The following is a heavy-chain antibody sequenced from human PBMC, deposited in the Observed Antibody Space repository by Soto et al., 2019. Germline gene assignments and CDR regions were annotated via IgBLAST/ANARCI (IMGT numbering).Heavy chain of an antibody. D-gene: IGHD1-26*01. V-gene: IGHV4-4*02. J-gene: IGHJ4*02. Sequence: QVQLQEAGPRLVKPSGTLTLTFAVSGVSISSNNWWSCVRQTPGKGLEWIAEIYHVGSINYNPSFKRRVTMSVGQSTNQFSPNLPSVPVAETAVYYCATLKQVGSGHYLGSWGQGTLVTVSS. CDR2: IYHVGSI. CDR1: GVSISSNNW. CDR3: ATLKQVGSGHYLGS.